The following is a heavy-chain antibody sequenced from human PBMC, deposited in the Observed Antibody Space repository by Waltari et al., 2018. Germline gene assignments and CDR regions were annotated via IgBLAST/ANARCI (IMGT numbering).Heavy chain of an antibody. D-gene: IGHD1-26*01. V-gene: IGHV3-43*01. CDR2: ISWDGGST. Sequence: EVQLVESGGVVVQPGGSLRLSCAASGFTFDDYTMHWVRQAPGKGLEWVSLISWDGGSTYYADSVKGRFTISRDNSKNSLYLQINSLRTEDTALYYCASRSGSYLGLGAFDIWGQGTMVTVSS. CDR1: GFTFDDYT. J-gene: IGHJ3*02. CDR3: ASRSGSYLGLGAFDI.